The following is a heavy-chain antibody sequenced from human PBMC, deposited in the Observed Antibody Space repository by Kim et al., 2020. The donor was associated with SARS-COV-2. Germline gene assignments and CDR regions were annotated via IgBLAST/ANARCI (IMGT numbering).Heavy chain of an antibody. D-gene: IGHD4-17*01. J-gene: IGHJ4*02. CDR3: ATSVSTVTTGGRLFDY. V-gene: IGHV4-31*02. Sequence: SLKSRVTISVGTSKNQFSLKLSSVTAADTAVYYCATSVSTVTTGGRLFDYWGQGTLVTVSS.